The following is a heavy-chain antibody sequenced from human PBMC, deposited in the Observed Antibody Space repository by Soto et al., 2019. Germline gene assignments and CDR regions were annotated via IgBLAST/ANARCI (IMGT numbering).Heavy chain of an antibody. J-gene: IGHJ3*02. V-gene: IGHV4-39*01. CDR1: GGSISSSSYY. CDR3: ARRAGDAFDI. CDR2: IYYSGST. Sequence: QLQLQESGPGLVKPSETLSLTCTVSGGSISSSSYYWGWIRQPPGKGLEWIGSIYYSGSTYYNPSPKXXVXIXXDTSKNQFSLKLSSVTAADTAVYYCARRAGDAFDIWGQGTMVTVSS.